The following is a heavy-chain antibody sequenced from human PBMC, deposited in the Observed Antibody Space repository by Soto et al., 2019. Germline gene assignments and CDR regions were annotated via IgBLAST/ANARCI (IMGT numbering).Heavy chain of an antibody. CDR1: GGSISSGDYY. CDR3: AGDTAGDLEDYGMGV. CDR2: IYYCGST. V-gene: IGHV4-30-4*01. D-gene: IGHD5-18*01. J-gene: IGHJ6*02. Sequence: QVQLQESGPGLVKPSQTLSLTCTVSGGSISSGDYYWSWIRQPPGKGLEWIGYIYYCGSTYYNPSLKSLVTISVDTYKNQVSLKRTSVTSADTAVFYCAGDTAGDLEDYGMGVWGQGTTVTVSS.